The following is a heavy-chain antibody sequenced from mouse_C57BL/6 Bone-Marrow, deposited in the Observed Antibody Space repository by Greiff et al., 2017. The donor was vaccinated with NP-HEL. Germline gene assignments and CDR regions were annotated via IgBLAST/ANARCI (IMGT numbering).Heavy chain of an antibody. CDR2: ISDGGSYT. D-gene: IGHD4-1*01. Sequence: EVKLVESGGGLVKPGGSLKLSCAASGFTFSSYAMSWVRQTPEKRLEWVATISDGGSYTYYPDNVKGRFTISRDNAKNNLYLQMSHLKSEDTAMYYCARDSVTGYYFDYWGQGTTLTVSS. J-gene: IGHJ2*01. V-gene: IGHV5-4*01. CDR1: GFTFSSYA. CDR3: ARDSVTGYYFDY.